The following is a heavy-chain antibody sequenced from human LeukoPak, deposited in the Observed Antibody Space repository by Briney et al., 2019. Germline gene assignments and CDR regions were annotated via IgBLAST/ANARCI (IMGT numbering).Heavy chain of an antibody. CDR1: GYTFTGYY. CDR3: ARLGGGLRYFDWLLRDAFDI. Sequence: VASVKVSCKASGYTFTGYYMHWVRQAPGQGLEWMGWINPNSGGTNYAQKFQGRVTMTRDTSISTAYMELSRLRSDDTAVYYCARLGGGLRYFDWLLRDAFDIWGQGTMVTVSS. CDR2: INPNSGGT. D-gene: IGHD3-9*01. J-gene: IGHJ3*02. V-gene: IGHV1-2*02.